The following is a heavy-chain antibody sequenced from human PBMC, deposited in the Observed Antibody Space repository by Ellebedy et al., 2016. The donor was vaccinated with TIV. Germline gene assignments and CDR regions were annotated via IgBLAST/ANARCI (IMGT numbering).Heavy chain of an antibody. V-gene: IGHV3-21*01. D-gene: IGHD5-12*01. CDR1: GFTFSSYS. Sequence: GESLKISCAASGFTFSSYSMYSVRQAPGEGLEWVSSITSSSTYINYADSVKGRFTISRDNAKNLVFRQMSSLRAEDTAVYYCARGSGEYSGYDWKWGQGTLVTVSS. CDR3: ARGSGEYSGYDWK. J-gene: IGHJ4*02. CDR2: ITSSSTYI.